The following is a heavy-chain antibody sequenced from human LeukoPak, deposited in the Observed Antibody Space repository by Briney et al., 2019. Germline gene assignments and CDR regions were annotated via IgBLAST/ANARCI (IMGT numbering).Heavy chain of an antibody. V-gene: IGHV5-51*01. CDR3: VRGFGVDF. D-gene: IGHD3-10*01. CDR2: IYPGGSDT. J-gene: IGHJ4*02. CDR1: GYSFSSHW. Sequence: GESLKISCKGSGYSFSSHWIGWVRQMPGKGLEWMGIIYPGGSDTRYSPSFQGQVTISADKSISTAYLQWSSLTASDTAMYYCVRGFGVDFWGQGTRVTVSS.